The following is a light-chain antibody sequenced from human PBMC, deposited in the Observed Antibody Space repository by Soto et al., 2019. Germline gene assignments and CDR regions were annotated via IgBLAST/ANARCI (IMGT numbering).Light chain of an antibody. Sequence: DIQMTQSPSTLSASIGDTVTVACRASQGISNCLAWYQQKPGKAPKLLIFHASSLESGVPSRFSGSGTGTEFTLTISSLQSDDIATYYCHQYSSYPTFGQGTKVDIK. J-gene: IGKJ1*01. CDR1: QGISNC. CDR3: HQYSSYPT. CDR2: HAS. V-gene: IGKV1-5*01.